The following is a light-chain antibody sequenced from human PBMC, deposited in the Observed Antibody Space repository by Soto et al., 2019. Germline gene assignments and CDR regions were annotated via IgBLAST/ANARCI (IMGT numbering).Light chain of an antibody. J-gene: IGKJ4*01. CDR2: WAS. CDR3: QQYYSPPLT. V-gene: IGKV4-1*01. Sequence: DIVMTQSPESLSVSLGERATINCKSSQTVLYRSNNKNYLAWYQQKPGQPPKLLIYWASTRESGVPDRFSDSGSGTDFTLTISSLQAADVAVYYCQQYYSPPLTFGGGTKVEIK. CDR1: QTVLYRSNNKNY.